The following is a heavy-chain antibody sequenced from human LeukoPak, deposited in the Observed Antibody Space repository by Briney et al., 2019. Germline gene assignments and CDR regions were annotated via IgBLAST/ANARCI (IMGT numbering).Heavy chain of an antibody. Sequence: ASVKVSCKASGYTFTGYYMHWVRQAPGQGLEWMGWINPNSGGTNYAQKFQGRVTMTRDTSISTAYMELSRLRSDGTAVYYCAKVTYSSSWYGWFDPWGQGTLVTVSS. CDR1: GYTFTGYY. CDR2: INPNSGGT. D-gene: IGHD6-13*01. J-gene: IGHJ5*02. CDR3: AKVTYSSSWYGWFDP. V-gene: IGHV1-2*02.